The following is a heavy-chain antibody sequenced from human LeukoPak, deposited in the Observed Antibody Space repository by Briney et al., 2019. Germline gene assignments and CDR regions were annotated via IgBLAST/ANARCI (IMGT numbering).Heavy chain of an antibody. CDR3: ARRTHSGYDYYSDY. CDR1: GYSFSTYW. D-gene: IGHD5-12*01. Sequence: GGSLKISCKGSGYSFSTYWIGWVRQMPGKGLEWMGIIYPGDSDTRYSPSFQGQVTISVDKSISTAYLQWSSLKASDTAMYYCARRTHSGYDYYSDYWGQGTLVTVSS. CDR2: IYPGDSDT. J-gene: IGHJ4*02. V-gene: IGHV5-51*01.